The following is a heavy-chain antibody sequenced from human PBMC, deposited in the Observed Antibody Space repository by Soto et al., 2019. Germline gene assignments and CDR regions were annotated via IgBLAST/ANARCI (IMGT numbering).Heavy chain of an antibody. CDR3: ANSIAAAGIAMDY. CDR1: GFTFSSYA. CDR2: ISGSGAGT. Sequence: EVQLLESGGGLVQPGGSLRLSCAASGFTFSSYAMSWVRQAPGKGLEWVSAISGSGAGTYYADSVKGRFTISRDNPKNTLYLQMNSLRAEDTAVYYCANSIAAAGIAMDYWGQGTLVTVSS. D-gene: IGHD6-13*01. J-gene: IGHJ4*02. V-gene: IGHV3-23*01.